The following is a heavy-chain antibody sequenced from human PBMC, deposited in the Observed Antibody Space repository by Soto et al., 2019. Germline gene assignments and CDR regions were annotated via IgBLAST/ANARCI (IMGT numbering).Heavy chain of an antibody. CDR3: AKDQGRGIPGGYDAFDI. V-gene: IGHV3-23*01. CDR2: ISGSGGST. CDR1: GFTFSSYA. J-gene: IGHJ3*02. D-gene: IGHD3-16*01. Sequence: EVQLLESGGGLVQPGGSLRLSCAASGFTFSSYAMTWVRQAPGKGLEWVSAISGSGGSTYYADSVKGRFAISRDNSKNTLYLQMNSRRVEDTAVYYCAKDQGRGIPGGYDAFDIWGQGTMVTVSS.